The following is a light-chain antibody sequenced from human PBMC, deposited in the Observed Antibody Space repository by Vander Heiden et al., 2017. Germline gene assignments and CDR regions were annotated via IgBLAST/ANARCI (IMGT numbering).Light chain of an antibody. CDR2: DAS. CDR3: QQGNSFPHT. J-gene: IGKJ4*01. V-gene: IGKV1-12*01. CDR1: QSISSW. Sequence: IHMTPSPPSVSASVGDRVTITCRASQSISSWLAWYQQKPGKAPKLLIYDASSLQSGVPSRFSGSGSGTDFTLTISSLQPEDFATYYCQQGNSFPHTFGQGTKVEIK.